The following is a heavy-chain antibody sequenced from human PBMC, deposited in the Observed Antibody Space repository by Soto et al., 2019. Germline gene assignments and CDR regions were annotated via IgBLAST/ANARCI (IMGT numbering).Heavy chain of an antibody. V-gene: IGHV4-28*01. J-gene: IGHJ4*02. CDR3: ARHRTVVPFDY. CDR1: GYSISSSNW. Sequence: SETLSLTCAVSGYSISSSNWWGWIRQPPGKGLEWIGYIYYSGSTNYNPSLKSRVTISVDTSKNQFSLKLSSVTAADTAVYYCARHRTVVPFDYWGQGTLVTVSS. CDR2: IYYSGST. D-gene: IGHD2-15*01.